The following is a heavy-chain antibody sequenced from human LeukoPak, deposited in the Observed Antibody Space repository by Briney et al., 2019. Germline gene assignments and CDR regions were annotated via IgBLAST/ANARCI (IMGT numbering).Heavy chain of an antibody. CDR1: GYSFTNYA. D-gene: IGHD3-16*02. J-gene: IGHJ4*02. V-gene: IGHV7-4-1*02. CDR3: ARAFQSLGGLSLPDY. CDR2: IHPSTGNP. Sequence: ASVTVSCKASGYSFTNYAMNWVRQAPGQGLEWMGWIHPSTGNPTYAQGFTGRFVFSLDTSVSTTYLQISSLKAEDTAVYFCARAFQSLGGLSLPDYWGQGTLVTVSS.